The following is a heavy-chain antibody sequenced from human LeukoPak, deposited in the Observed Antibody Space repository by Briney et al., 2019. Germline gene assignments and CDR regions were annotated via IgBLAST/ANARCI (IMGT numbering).Heavy chain of an antibody. CDR1: GFTFSSHW. J-gene: IGHJ6*03. V-gene: IGHV3-30-3*01. CDR2: ISYDGSNK. Sequence: GGSLRLSCAASGFTFSSHWMSWVRQAPGKGLEWVAVISYDGSNKYYADSVKGRFTISRDNSKNTLYLQMNSLRAEDTAVYYCARDFILEDYYYYMDVWGKGTTVTVSS. D-gene: IGHD3-3*01. CDR3: ARDFILEDYYYYMDV.